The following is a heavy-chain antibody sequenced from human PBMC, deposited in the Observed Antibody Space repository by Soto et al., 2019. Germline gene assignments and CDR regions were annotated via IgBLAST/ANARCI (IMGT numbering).Heavy chain of an antibody. Sequence: SVKVSCKASGGTFSSYAISWVRQAPGQGLEWMGGIIPIFGTANYAQKFQGRVTITADESTSTAYMELSSLRSEDTAVYYCAGDQNVVITNWFDPWGQGALVTVSS. D-gene: IGHD3-22*01. CDR2: IIPIFGTA. CDR1: GGTFSSYA. J-gene: IGHJ5*02. CDR3: AGDQNVVITNWFDP. V-gene: IGHV1-69*13.